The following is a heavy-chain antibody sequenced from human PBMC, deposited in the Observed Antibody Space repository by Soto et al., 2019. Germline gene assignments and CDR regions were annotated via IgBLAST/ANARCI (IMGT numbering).Heavy chain of an antibody. V-gene: IGHV3-30-3*01. CDR3: ARPLWRDDYNWGYFDL. Sequence: PGGSLRLSCAASGFTFSSYAIHWVRQAPGKGLEWVAVISYDGSNKYYTDSVKGRFTISRDNSKNTLYLQMNSLGAEDTAVYYCARPLWRDDYNWGYFDLWGRGTLVTVSS. CDR1: GFTFSSYA. D-gene: IGHD4-4*01. CDR2: ISYDGSNK. J-gene: IGHJ2*01.